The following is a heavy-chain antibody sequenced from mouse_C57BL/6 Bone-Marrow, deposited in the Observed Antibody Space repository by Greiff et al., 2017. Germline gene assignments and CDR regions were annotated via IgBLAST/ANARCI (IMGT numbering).Heavy chain of an antibody. J-gene: IGHJ3*01. CDR2: LVPSDSYP. D-gene: IGHD2-4*01. Sequence: HLHHPGLGLLGPGTSVNFSCKASAYTFPSSWMPWVSQSPGQGLGWIGGLVPSDSYPNYNQNFKGKATLTVDTSSSTAYMQLSSLTSEDSAVYYCARGAFYDYDVEAYWGQGTLVTVSA. CDR1: AYTFPSSW. CDR3: ARGAFYDYDVEAY. V-gene: IGHV1-59*01.